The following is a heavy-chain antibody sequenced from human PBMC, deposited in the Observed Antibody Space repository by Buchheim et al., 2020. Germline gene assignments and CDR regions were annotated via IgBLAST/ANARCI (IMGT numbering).Heavy chain of an antibody. CDR3: ARGSGYYFDF. V-gene: IGHV3-23*01. CDR2: VGRGGTP. J-gene: IGHJ4*02. Sequence: EVQLLESGGDLVQPGGSLRLSCAASAFTLSSSAMRWVRQAPGKGLEWISTVGRGGTPYYADSVKGRFTIFRDNSKNTLYLQINSLRAEDTAIYYCARGSGYYFDFWGPGTL. CDR1: AFTLSSSA.